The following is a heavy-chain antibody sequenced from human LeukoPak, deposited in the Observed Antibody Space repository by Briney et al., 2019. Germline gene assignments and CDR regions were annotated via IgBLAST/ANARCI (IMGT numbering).Heavy chain of an antibody. J-gene: IGHJ4*02. CDR2: IYSGGST. D-gene: IGHD3-10*01. Sequence: GGSLRLSCAASGFTVSSNYMSWVRQAPGKGLEWVSVIYSGGSTYYADSVKGRFTISRDNSKNTLYLQMNSLRAEDTAVYYCAKVGYYGSGSFDYWGQGTLVTVSS. CDR1: GFTVSSNY. CDR3: AKVGYYGSGSFDY. V-gene: IGHV3-53*01.